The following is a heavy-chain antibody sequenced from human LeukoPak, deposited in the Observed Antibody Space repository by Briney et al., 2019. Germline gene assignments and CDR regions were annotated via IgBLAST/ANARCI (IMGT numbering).Heavy chain of an antibody. D-gene: IGHD4-23*01. V-gene: IGHV1-46*01. CDR2: INPSGGST. J-gene: IGHJ5*02. CDR3: ARDATVVTPGAWFDP. Sequence: ASVKVSCKASGYTFTSYYMHWVRQAPGQGLDWMGIINPSGGSTSYAQKFQGRVTMTRDMSTSTVYMELSSLRSEDTAVYYCARDATVVTPGAWFDPWGQGTLVTVSS. CDR1: GYTFTSYY.